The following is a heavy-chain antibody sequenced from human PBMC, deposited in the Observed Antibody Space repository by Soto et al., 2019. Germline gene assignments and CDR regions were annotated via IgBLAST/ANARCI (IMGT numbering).Heavy chain of an antibody. CDR3: TRSTQYSASLEFDF. J-gene: IGHJ4*02. D-gene: IGHD5-12*01. V-gene: IGHV1-2*02. CDR1: GYTFTDYF. Sequence: ASVKVSCKASGYTFTDYFIHWVRQAPGQGLEWMGWINPDNGGTVYAQKFQGSITMARDTPVSTVYMELSGLRSGDTAVYYCTRSTQYSASLEFDFWGQGTLVTVSS. CDR2: INPDNGGT.